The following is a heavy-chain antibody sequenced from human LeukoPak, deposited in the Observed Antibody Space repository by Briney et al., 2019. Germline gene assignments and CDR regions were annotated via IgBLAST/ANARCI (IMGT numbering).Heavy chain of an antibody. V-gene: IGHV4-59*01. J-gene: IGHJ4*02. CDR2: MCYGGST. Sequence: SETLSLTCTVSGGSISTYYWSWIRQPPGKGLEWIGYMCYGGSTDYSPSLKSRVTISVDTSKNQFSLRLSSVTAADTAVYFCARDYVGNSGFDYWGQGTLVTVSS. CDR3: ARDYVGNSGFDY. CDR1: GGSISTYY. D-gene: IGHD4-23*01.